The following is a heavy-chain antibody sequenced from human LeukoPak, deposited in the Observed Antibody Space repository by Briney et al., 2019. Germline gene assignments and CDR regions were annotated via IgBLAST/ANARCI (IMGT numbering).Heavy chain of an antibody. J-gene: IGHJ4*02. CDR1: GGTFSSYA. Sequence: GASVKVSCKASGGTFSSYAISWVRQSPGQGLEWMGGIIPIFGTANYAQKFQGRVTITADGSTSTAYMELSSLRSEDTAVYYCARARSSFVAAAAGDLDYWGQGTLVTVSS. V-gene: IGHV1-69*13. CDR3: ARARSSFVAAAAGDLDY. CDR2: IIPIFGTA. D-gene: IGHD6-13*01.